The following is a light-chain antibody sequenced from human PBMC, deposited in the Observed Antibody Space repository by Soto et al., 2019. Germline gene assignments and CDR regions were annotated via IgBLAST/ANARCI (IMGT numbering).Light chain of an antibody. CDR2: AAS. CDR3: QQSYSTLLIT. V-gene: IGKV1-39*01. CDR1: QSISSY. J-gene: IGKJ5*01. Sequence: DIQMTQSPSSLSASVGDRVTITCRASQSISSYLNWYQQKPGKAPKLLIYAASSLQSGVPSRFSGSGSGTDFTLTINSLQPEDFATYYCQQSYSTLLITFGQGTRLEIK.